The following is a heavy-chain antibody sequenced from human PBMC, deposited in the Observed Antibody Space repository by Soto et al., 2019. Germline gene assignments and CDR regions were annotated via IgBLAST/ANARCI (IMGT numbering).Heavy chain of an antibody. Sequence: GGSLRLSCAASGFTFSDYSISWIRQAPGKGLEWVSYITTGSSTYTNYADSVKGRFTISRDNTKKSLYLQMDSLRAEDTAVYYCAREYGSSHYFDPWGQGTLVTVSS. V-gene: IGHV3-11*06. CDR3: AREYGSSHYFDP. CDR2: ITTGSSTYT. CDR1: GFTFSDYS. D-gene: IGHD6-6*01. J-gene: IGHJ4*02.